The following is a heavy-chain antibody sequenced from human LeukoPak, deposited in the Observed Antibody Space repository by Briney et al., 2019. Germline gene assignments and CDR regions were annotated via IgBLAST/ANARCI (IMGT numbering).Heavy chain of an antibody. D-gene: IGHD3-16*01. Sequence: ASVKVSCKASGYIFTGYYIHWLRQAPGLGLEWMGRINPKSGGTNYAQKFQGRVTMTRDTSTSTAYMELSRLKFDDTGVYYCASERLGYNWFDPWGQGTLVTVSS. J-gene: IGHJ5*02. V-gene: IGHV1-2*05. CDR2: INPKSGGT. CDR1: GYIFTGYY. CDR3: ASERLGYNWFDP.